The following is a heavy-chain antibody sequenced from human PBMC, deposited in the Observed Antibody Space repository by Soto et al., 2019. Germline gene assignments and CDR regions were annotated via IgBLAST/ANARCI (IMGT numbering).Heavy chain of an antibody. D-gene: IGHD3-3*01. J-gene: IGHJ3*02. Sequence: GGSLRLSCAASGFTFSSYGMHWVRQAPGKGLEWVAVISYDGSNKYYADSVKGRFTISSDNAKNTLYLQMNSLRAEDTAVYYCGKDGVPFLEWLLPDDAFDIWGQGTMVTVSS. CDR1: GFTFSSYG. V-gene: IGHV3-30*18. CDR3: GKDGVPFLEWLLPDDAFDI. CDR2: ISYDGSNK.